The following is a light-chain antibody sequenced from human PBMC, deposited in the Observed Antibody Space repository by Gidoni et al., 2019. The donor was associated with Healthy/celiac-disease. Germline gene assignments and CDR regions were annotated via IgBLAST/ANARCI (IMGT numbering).Light chain of an antibody. CDR2: DND. V-gene: IGLV1-51*01. J-gene: IGLJ3*02. CDR1: SSNIGINY. Sequence: QSVLTQPPSVSAAPGQKVTISCSGSSSNIGINYVSWYQQLPGTAPKLLIYDNDKRPSGIPDRFSGSKSGTSATLGITGLQTGDEADYYCGTWGSSVSGGGVFGGGTKVTVL. CDR3: GTWGSSVSGGGV.